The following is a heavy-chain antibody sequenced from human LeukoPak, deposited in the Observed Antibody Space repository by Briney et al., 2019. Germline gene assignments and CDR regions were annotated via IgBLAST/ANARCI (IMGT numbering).Heavy chain of an antibody. J-gene: IGHJ4*02. CDR2: ISAYNGNT. CDR3: ARALYSSGWSGVYFDY. CDR1: GYTFTSYG. V-gene: IGHV1-18*01. Sequence: ASVKVSCKASGYTFTSYGISWVRQAPGQGLEWMGWISAYNGNTNYAQKLQGRVTMTTDTSTSTAYMELRSLRSDDTAVSYCARALYSSGWSGVYFDYWGQGTLVTVSS. D-gene: IGHD6-19*01.